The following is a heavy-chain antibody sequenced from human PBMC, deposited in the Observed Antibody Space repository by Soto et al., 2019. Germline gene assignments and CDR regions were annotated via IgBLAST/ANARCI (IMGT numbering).Heavy chain of an antibody. V-gene: IGHV3-30*04. J-gene: IGHJ4*02. CDR1: AFTLRSYT. CDR2: ISYDGSKT. Sequence: QVQLVESGGGVVKPGRSLRLSCAASAFTLRSYTMHWVRQAPGKGLEWLATISYDGSKTNYADSVRGRFTISRDNSKSTLFLQMDSLRPEDTAVYSCARDRDSSYFPPPYYFDSWGQGTLVTVSS. D-gene: IGHD4-4*01. CDR3: ARDRDSSYFPPPYYFDS.